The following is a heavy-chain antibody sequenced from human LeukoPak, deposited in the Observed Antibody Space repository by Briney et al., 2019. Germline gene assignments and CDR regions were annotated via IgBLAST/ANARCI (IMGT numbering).Heavy chain of an antibody. Sequence: PGGSLRLSCAASGFTFSSYEMNWVRQAPGKGLEWVSYISSSGSTIYYADSVKGRFTISRDNAKNSLYLQMNSLRAEDTAVYYCARDWWRAAGGMDYWGQGTLVTVSS. CDR1: GFTFSSYE. J-gene: IGHJ4*02. CDR2: ISSSGSTI. V-gene: IGHV3-48*03. D-gene: IGHD6-13*01. CDR3: ARDWWRAAGGMDY.